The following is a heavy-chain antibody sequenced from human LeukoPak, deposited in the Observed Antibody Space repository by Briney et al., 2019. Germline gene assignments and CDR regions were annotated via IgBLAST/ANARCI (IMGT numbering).Heavy chain of an antibody. CDR1: GYTFTSYG. CDR2: ISAYNGNT. D-gene: IGHD6-13*01. V-gene: IGHV1-18*01. J-gene: IGHJ5*02. CDR3: ARVSHAAGWFDP. Sequence: ASVKVSCKASGYTFTSYGISWVRQAPGQGLEWMGWISAYNGNTNYAQKLQGRVTITTDTSTSTAYMELRSLRSDDTAVYYCARVSHAAGWFDPWGQGTLVTVSS.